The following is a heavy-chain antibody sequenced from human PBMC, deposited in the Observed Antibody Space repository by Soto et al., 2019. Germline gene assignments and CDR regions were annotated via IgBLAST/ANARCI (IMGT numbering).Heavy chain of an antibody. CDR3: AKTAGYYGDYFGQWFDP. Sequence: PGGSLRLSCAASGFTFSSYAMSWVRQAPGKGLEWVSAISGSGGSTYYADSVKGRFTISRDNSKNTLYLQMNSLRAEDTAVYYCAKTAGYYGDYFGQWFDPWGQGTLVTVSS. J-gene: IGHJ5*02. D-gene: IGHD4-17*01. CDR2: ISGSGGST. V-gene: IGHV3-23*01. CDR1: GFTFSSYA.